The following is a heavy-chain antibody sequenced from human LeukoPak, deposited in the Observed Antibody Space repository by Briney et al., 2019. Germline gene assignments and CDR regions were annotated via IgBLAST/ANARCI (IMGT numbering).Heavy chain of an antibody. CDR3: AKSPRPGWYSNSWYSDY. V-gene: IGHV3-48*01. D-gene: IGHD6-13*01. J-gene: IGHJ4*02. Sequence: GGSLRLSCAASGFTFSSYGMTWVRQAPGKGLEWVSYISSSSSTIYYADSVKGRFTISRDNAKNSLYLQLNSLRAEDTAVYYCAKSPRPGWYSNSWYSDYWGRGTLVTVSS. CDR1: GFTFSSYG. CDR2: ISSSSSTI.